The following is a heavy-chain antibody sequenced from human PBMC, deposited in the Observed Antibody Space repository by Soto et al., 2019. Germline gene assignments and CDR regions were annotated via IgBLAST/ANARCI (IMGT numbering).Heavy chain of an antibody. CDR1: GFTFDDYA. CDR3: ALTGTTPPYYYYYYMDV. V-gene: IGHV3-9*01. J-gene: IGHJ6*03. Sequence: GGSLRLSCAASGFTFDDYAMHWVRQAPGKGLEWVSGISWNSGSIGYADSVKGRFTISRDNAKNSLYLQMNGLRAEDTALYYCALTGTTPPYYYYYYMDVWGKGTTVTVSS. CDR2: ISWNSGSI. D-gene: IGHD1-7*01.